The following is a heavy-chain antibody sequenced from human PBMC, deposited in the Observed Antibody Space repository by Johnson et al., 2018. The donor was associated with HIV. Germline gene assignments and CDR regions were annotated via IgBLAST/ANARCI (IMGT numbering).Heavy chain of an antibody. CDR2: IWYDGSNK. D-gene: IGHD3-22*01. V-gene: IGHV3-33*06. J-gene: IGHJ3*02. CDR3: AKVRSGYTEIDAFDI. Sequence: QEQLVESGGGVVQPGRSLRLSCVASGFTFSTYGMHWVRQAPGKGLEWVAVIWYDGSNKYYADSVKGRLTISRDNSKNTLYLQMNILRAEDTAVYYCAKVRSGYTEIDAFDIWGQGTMVTVSS. CDR1: GFTFSTYG.